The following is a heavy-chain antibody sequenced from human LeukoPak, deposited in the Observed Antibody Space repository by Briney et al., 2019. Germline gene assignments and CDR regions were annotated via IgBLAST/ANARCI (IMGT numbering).Heavy chain of an antibody. J-gene: IGHJ4*02. V-gene: IGHV4-59*01. CDR1: GGSISSYY. CDR2: IYYSGST. CDR3: ARGGYDFWSGPYYFDY. D-gene: IGHD3-3*01. Sequence: SETLSLTCTVSGGSISSYYWSWIRQPPGKGLEWIGYIYYSGSTNYNPSLKSRVTISVDTSKNQFSLKLSSVTAADTAVYYCARGGYDFWSGPYYFDYWGQGTLVTVSP.